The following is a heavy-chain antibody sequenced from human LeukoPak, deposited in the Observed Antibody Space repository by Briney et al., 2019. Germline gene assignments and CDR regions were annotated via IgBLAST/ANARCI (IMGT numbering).Heavy chain of an antibody. CDR3: ARDGSGWLNWFDP. Sequence: SETLSLTCTVSGGSISGGTYYWSWIRPPTGKGLDWIGRIYTSGSTNYNPSLKSRVTISLDPPKNQFSLKLSSVTAADTAVYYCARDGSGWLNWFDPWGQGTLVTVSS. V-gene: IGHV4-61*02. J-gene: IGHJ5*02. CDR2: IYTSGST. D-gene: IGHD6-19*01. CDR1: GGSISGGTYY.